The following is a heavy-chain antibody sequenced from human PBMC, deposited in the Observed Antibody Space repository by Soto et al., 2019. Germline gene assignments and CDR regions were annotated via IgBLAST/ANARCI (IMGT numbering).Heavy chain of an antibody. J-gene: IGHJ5*02. CDR1: GFSLTTRGVG. Sequence: QITLKESGPTLVKPTQTLTLTCTFSGFSLTTRGVGVGWIRQPPGKALECLALIYWDDDKRYSPSLQSRLSITKDTPKNQVDLTMTNVDPVDTATYYCAHIPNYYQYDWFDPWGQGTLVSVSS. V-gene: IGHV2-5*02. D-gene: IGHD3-16*01. CDR3: AHIPNYYQYDWFDP. CDR2: IYWDDDK.